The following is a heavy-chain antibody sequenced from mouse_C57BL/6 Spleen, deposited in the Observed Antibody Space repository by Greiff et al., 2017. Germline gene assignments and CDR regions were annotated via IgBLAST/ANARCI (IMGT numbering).Heavy chain of an antibody. D-gene: IGHD3-2*02. CDR2: ISYDGSN. CDR1: GYSITSGYY. Sequence: EVQLQQSGPGLVKPSQSLSLTCSVTGYSITSGYYWNWIRQFPENKLEWMGYISYDGSNNYNPSLKNRISITRDTSKNQFFLKLNSVTTEDTATYYCARDRDSSGFDYWGQGTTLTVSS. CDR3: ARDRDSSGFDY. V-gene: IGHV3-6*01. J-gene: IGHJ2*01.